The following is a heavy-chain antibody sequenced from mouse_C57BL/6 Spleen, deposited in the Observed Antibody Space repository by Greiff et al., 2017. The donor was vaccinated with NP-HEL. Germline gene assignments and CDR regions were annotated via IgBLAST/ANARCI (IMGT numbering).Heavy chain of an antibody. J-gene: IGHJ2*01. CDR3: ARDTTVAPLYYFDY. D-gene: IGHD1-1*01. CDR2: IHPNSGST. V-gene: IGHV1-64*01. CDR1: GYTFTSYW. Sequence: QVQLQQPGAELVKPGASVKLSCKASGYTFTSYWMHWVKQRPGQGLEWIGMIHPNSGSTNYNEKFKSKATLTVDKSSSTAYMQLSSLTSEDSAVYYCARDTTVAPLYYFDYWGQGTTLTVSS.